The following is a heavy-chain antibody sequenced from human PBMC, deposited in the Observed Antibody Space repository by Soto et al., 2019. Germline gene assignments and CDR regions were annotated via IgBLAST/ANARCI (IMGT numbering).Heavy chain of an antibody. J-gene: IGHJ4*02. D-gene: IGHD6-13*01. V-gene: IGHV4-34*01. CDR3: ARVIAAAGITNFDY. CDR2: INHSGST. CDR1: GGSFSGYY. Sequence: SETLSLTCAVYGGSFSGYYWSWIRQPPGKGLEWIGEINHSGSTNYNPSIKSRVTISVDTSKNQFSLKLSSVTAADTAVYYCARVIAAAGITNFDYWGQGTLVTVSS.